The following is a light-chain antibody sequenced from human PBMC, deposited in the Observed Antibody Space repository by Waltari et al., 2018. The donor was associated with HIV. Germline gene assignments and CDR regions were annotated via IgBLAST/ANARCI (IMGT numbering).Light chain of an antibody. CDR3: QQSYSLPLT. CDR1: QDSSTY. V-gene: IGKV1-39*01. CDR2: GAA. Sequence: DIQMTQSPSSLSASVGDRVTLTRRASQDSSTYLNWFQQRPGKAPKSLISGAADLQSGVSSRFSGSGSGTDFTLTISSLQPEDFATYYCQQSYSLPLTFGPGTTV. J-gene: IGKJ3*01.